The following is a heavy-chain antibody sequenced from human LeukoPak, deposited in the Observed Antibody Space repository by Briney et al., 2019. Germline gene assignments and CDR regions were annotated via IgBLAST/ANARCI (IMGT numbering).Heavy chain of an antibody. CDR1: GFTFSSYT. V-gene: IGHV3-64*01. D-gene: IGHD3-10*01. J-gene: IGHJ5*02. Sequence: GGSLRLSCAASGFTFSSYTMHWVRQAPGKGLEYVSTISSGGGSSYHTNSVKGRFTISRDNSKNTLFLQMGSLRAEDMAVYYCVRAHNPGGWFDPWGQGTLVTVSS. CDR3: VRAHNPGGWFDP. CDR2: ISSGGGSS.